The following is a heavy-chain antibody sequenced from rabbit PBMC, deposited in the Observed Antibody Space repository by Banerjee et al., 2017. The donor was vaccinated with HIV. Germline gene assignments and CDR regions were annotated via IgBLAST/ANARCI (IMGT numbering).Heavy chain of an antibody. CDR1: GFDFSTYS. CDR2: IVPIFGVT. Sequence: QLVESGGGLVQPGGSLKLSCKASGFDFSTYSMSWVRQAPGKGLEWIGYIVPIFGVTYYANWVNGRFTISSHNAQNTLYLQLDSLTVADTSTYFCARDTGSSFSSYGMDLWGPGTLVTFS. V-gene: IGHV1S7*01. J-gene: IGHJ6*01. CDR3: ARDTGSSFSSYGMDL. D-gene: IGHD8-1*01.